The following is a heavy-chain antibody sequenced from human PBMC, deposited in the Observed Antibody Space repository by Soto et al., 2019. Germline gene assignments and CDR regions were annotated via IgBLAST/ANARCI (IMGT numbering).Heavy chain of an antibody. CDR1: GYTFTSYA. Sequence: ASVKVSCKASGYTFTSYAMHWVRQAPGQRLEWMGWINAGNGNTKYSQKFQGRVTITRDTSASTAYMELSSLRSADTAVYYCARDRREVVTAIPPGWFDPWGQGTLVTVSS. V-gene: IGHV1-3*01. D-gene: IGHD2-21*02. CDR3: ARDRREVVTAIPPGWFDP. J-gene: IGHJ5*02. CDR2: INAGNGNT.